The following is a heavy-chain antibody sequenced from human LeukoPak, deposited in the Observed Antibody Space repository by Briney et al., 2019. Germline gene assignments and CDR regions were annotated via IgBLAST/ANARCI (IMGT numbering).Heavy chain of an antibody. V-gene: IGHV4-38-2*02. CDR3: ARPVRNDYYYMDV. CDR1: DYSISTDYY. CDR2: INHSGST. Sequence: SETLSLTCTVSDYSISTDYYWGWIRQPPGKGLEWIGSINHSGSTYYNPSLRSRVTISVDTSKNQFSMKLTSVTAADTAVYYCARPVRNDYYYMDVWGKGTTVTVSS. J-gene: IGHJ6*03.